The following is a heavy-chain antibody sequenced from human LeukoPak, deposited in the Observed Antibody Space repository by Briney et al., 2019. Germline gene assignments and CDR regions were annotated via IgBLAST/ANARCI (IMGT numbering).Heavy chain of an antibody. D-gene: IGHD6-19*01. CDR2: IYNGDTT. CDR3: ARDAWGIAVAGPLY. CDR1: GVIVSTNY. Sequence: PGGSLRLSCVASGVIVSTNYMSWVRQAPGKGLEFVSVIYNGDTTYYADSVKGRFTISRDNSKNTLFLQMDSLRAEDTAVYYCARDAWGIAVAGPLYWGQGTLVTVSS. J-gene: IGHJ4*02. V-gene: IGHV3-53*01.